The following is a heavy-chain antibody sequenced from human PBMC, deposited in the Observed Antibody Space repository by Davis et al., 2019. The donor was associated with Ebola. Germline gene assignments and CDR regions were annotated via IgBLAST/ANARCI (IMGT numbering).Heavy chain of an antibody. V-gene: IGHV4-31*11. CDR2: IYYSGST. J-gene: IGHJ6*02. D-gene: IGHD6-6*01. CDR3: AGYSSSSSDLYYYYGMDV. CDR1: GGSFSGYY. Sequence: MPSETLSLTCAVYGGSFSGYYWSWIRQHPGKGLEWIGYIYYSGSTYYNPSLKSRVTISVDTSKNQFSLKLSSVTAADPAVYYCAGYSSSSSDLYYYYGMDVWGQGTTVTVSS.